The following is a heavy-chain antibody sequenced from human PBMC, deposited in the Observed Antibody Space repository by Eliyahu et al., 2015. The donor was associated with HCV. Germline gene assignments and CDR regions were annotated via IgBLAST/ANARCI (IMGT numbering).Heavy chain of an antibody. CDR3: AMHISADVSFGFVI. CDR2: IYYRGDT. J-gene: IGHJ3*02. Sequence: QLQLQESGPGLVKPSETLSLTCTVSAGSISRSNYYCNWIRQPPGKGLEWIGSIYYRGDTYYNPSLKSRAIISVDTSKNQFSLNLNAVTATDTAVYYCAMHISADVSFGFVIWGPGTLVTVSS. CDR1: AGSISRSNYY. D-gene: IGHD6-13*01. V-gene: IGHV4-39*01.